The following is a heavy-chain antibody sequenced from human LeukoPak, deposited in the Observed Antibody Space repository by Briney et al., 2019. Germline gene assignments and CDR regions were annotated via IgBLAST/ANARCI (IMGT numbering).Heavy chain of an antibody. CDR3: ARDTFEPLVIDF. CDR1: GFSFRRYA. J-gene: IGHJ4*02. D-gene: IGHD6-13*01. Sequence: GGSLRLSCAASGFSFRRYAMNWVRQATGKGLEWVGYVNAESTDILYADSVRGRFTISRDNAKNSLYLQMNSLRAEDRGVYYCARDTFEPLVIDFWGQGTLVTVSS. CDR2: VNAESTDI. V-gene: IGHV3-21*05.